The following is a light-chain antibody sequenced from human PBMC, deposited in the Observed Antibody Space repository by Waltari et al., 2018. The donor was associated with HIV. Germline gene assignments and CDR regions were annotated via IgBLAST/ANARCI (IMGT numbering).Light chain of an antibody. CDR1: GSNIGTRH. V-gene: IGLV1-44*01. Sequence: QSVLTQPPSASGTPGQRVTISCSGSGSNIGTRHVNWYQQLAGSAPKLLIYRSDLRPLGGPDRFSGSKSATSASLGISGFQSGDGATYYCASWDDSLNGVIFGGGTELTVL. J-gene: IGLJ2*01. CDR3: ASWDDSLNGVI. CDR2: RSD.